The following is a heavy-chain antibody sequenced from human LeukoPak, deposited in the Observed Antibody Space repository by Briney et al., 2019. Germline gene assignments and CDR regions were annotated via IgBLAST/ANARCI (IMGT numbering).Heavy chain of an antibody. CDR2: ISAYNGNT. J-gene: IGHJ6*02. Sequence: GASVKVSCKASGYTFTGYYMHWVRQAPGQGLEWMGWISAYNGNTNYAQKLQGRVTMTTDTSTSTAYMELRSLRSDDTAVYYCARPMRPVGNYYYYGMDVWGQGTTVTVS. V-gene: IGHV1-18*04. D-gene: IGHD1-26*01. CDR1: GYTFTGYY. CDR3: ARPMRPVGNYYYYGMDV.